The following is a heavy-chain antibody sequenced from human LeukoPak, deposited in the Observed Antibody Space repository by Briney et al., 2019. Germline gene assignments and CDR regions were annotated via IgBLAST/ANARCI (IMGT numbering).Heavy chain of an antibody. CDR2: IYYSGST. D-gene: IGHD6-19*01. V-gene: IGHV4-59*01. Sequence: PSETLSLTCAVYGGSFSGYYWSWIRQPPGKGLEWIGYIYYSGSTNYNPSLKSRVTISVDTSKNQFSLKLSSVTAADTAVYYCARVRGSGWYPYYYYMDVWGKGTTVTISS. J-gene: IGHJ6*03. CDR3: ARVRGSGWYPYYYYMDV. CDR1: GGSFSGYY.